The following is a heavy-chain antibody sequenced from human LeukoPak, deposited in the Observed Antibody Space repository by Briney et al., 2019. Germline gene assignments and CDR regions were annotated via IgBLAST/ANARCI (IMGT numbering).Heavy chain of an antibody. CDR3: ARASTTIPEH. J-gene: IGHJ1*01. CDR2: IYHSGST. CDR1: GYSISSGYY. Sequence: SESLSLTCTVSGYSISSGYYWGWIRQPPGKGLEWIGSIYHSGSTYYNPSLKSRVTISVDTSKNQFCLKLSSVTAADTAVYYCARASTTIPEHWGQGTLVTVSS. V-gene: IGHV4-38-2*02. D-gene: IGHD1-26*01.